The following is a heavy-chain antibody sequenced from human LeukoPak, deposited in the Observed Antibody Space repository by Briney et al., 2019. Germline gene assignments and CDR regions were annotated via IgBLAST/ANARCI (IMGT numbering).Heavy chain of an antibody. J-gene: IGHJ1*01. V-gene: IGHV3-64D*09. CDR1: GFTFSSNA. CDR2: ITSSGGST. Sequence: PGGSLRLSCSASGFTFSSNAMHWVRQAPGKGLEYVSAITSSGGSTYYADSVKGRFTIFRDNAKNTLYLQMSSLRAEDTAVYYCVKSSGGSYLNWGQGALVTVSS. D-gene: IGHD2-15*01. CDR3: VKSSGGSYLN.